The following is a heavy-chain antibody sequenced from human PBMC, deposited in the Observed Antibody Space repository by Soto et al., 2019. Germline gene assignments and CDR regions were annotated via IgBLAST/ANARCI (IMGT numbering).Heavy chain of an antibody. CDR2: ISYDGTNT. Sequence: GGSLRLSCAASGFTFSSYAMHWVRQAPGRGLQWMAMISYDGTNTFYADSVKGRFTISRDNSKNTLYLQLNTLRAEDAAVYQCARMIPPISIAQGVAKLPYYYYGMDVWGPGTTVTVSS. D-gene: IGHD3-10*01. CDR1: GFTFSSYA. J-gene: IGHJ6*02. CDR3: ARMIPPISIAQGVAKLPYYYYGMDV. V-gene: IGHV3-30-3*01.